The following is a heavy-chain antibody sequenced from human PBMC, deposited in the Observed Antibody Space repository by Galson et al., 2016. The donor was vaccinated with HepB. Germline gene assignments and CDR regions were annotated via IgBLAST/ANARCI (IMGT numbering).Heavy chain of an antibody. V-gene: IGHV1-18*04. CDR3: ARDGNYLTFDY. CDR1: GYIFINYG. J-gene: IGHJ4*02. D-gene: IGHD1-1*01. CDR2: ISTFNGNT. Sequence: SGYIFINYGITWVRQAPGQGLEWMGWISTFNGNTKYAQKFQGRVTMTTDTSTSTAYMELTSLRSDDTAVYFCARDGNYLTFDYWGQGTPVTVSS.